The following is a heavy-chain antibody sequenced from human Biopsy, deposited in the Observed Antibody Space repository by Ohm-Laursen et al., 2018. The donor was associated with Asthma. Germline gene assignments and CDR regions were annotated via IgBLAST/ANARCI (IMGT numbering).Heavy chain of an antibody. D-gene: IGHD3-22*01. CDR3: ARSYDTDSYPVLVLDY. V-gene: IGHV1-46*01. CDR1: GYTFTSYY. Sequence: SVKVSCKASGYTFTSYYIHWVRQAPGQGLEWVGIINPPTGDTSYAQKFLGRVTVTRDTSTSTTYMELSRLRSEDTAVYYCARSYDTDSYPVLVLDYWGQGTLVTVSS. J-gene: IGHJ4*02. CDR2: INPPTGDT.